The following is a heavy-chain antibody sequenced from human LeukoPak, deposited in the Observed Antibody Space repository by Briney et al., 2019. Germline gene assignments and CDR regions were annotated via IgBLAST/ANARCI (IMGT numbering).Heavy chain of an antibody. CDR1: GGSISGGGYY. J-gene: IGHJ4*02. Sequence: SETLSLTCTVSGGSISGGGYYWSWIRQHPGKGLEWIGYIYYSGSTYYNPSLKSRVTISVDTSKNQFSLKLSSVTAADTAVYYCARVSRGGSGTFDYWGQGTLVTVSS. V-gene: IGHV4-31*03. D-gene: IGHD3-10*01. CDR3: ARVSRGGSGTFDY. CDR2: IYYSGST.